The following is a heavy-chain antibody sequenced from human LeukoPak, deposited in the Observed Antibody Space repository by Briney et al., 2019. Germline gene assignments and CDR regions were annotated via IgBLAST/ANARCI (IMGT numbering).Heavy chain of an antibody. Sequence: GGSLRLSCAAPGFTFSNYAMHWVRQAPGKGLEWVAVISYDGSNKYYADSVKGRFTISRDNSKNTLYLQMNSLRAEDTAAYYCAREPYSSGWYFSYYFDYWGQGTLVTVSS. V-gene: IGHV3-30-3*01. CDR1: GFTFSNYA. CDR2: ISYDGSNK. D-gene: IGHD6-19*01. CDR3: AREPYSSGWYFSYYFDY. J-gene: IGHJ4*02.